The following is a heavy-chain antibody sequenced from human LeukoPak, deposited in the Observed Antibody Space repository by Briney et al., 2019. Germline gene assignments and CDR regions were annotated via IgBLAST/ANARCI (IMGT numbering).Heavy chain of an antibody. D-gene: IGHD4-17*01. CDR3: ARDPSPLSSTVTTNYFDY. CDR1: GFTFSSYA. J-gene: IGHJ4*02. Sequence: PGRSLRLSCAASGFTFSSYAMHWVRQAPGKVLEWVAVISYDGSNKYYADSVKGRFTISRDNSKNTLYLQMNSLRAEDTAVYYCARDPSPLSSTVTTNYFDYWGQGTLVTVSS. CDR2: ISYDGSNK. V-gene: IGHV3-30*01.